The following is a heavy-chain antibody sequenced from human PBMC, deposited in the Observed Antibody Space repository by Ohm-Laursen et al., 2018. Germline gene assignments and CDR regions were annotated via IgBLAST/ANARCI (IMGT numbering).Heavy chain of an antibody. CDR2: MNPNSGNT. D-gene: IGHD4-17*01. Sequence: ASVKVSCKASGYTFTSYDINWVRQATGQGLEWMGWMNPNSGNTGYAQKFQGRVTMTRNTSISTAYMELSSLRSDDTAVYYCARVNFGTTEIDYWGQGTLVTVSS. CDR1: GYTFTSYD. V-gene: IGHV1-8*01. J-gene: IGHJ4*02. CDR3: ARVNFGTTEIDY.